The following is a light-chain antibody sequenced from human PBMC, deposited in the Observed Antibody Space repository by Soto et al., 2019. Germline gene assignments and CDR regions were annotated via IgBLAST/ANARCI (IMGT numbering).Light chain of an antibody. V-gene: IGKV3-15*01. CDR2: GAF. CDR1: LSVSTN. CDR3: QQYNDWPLT. J-gene: IGKJ4*01. Sequence: EVVMTQSPATLSVSPGDRATLSCRASLSVSTNLAWYQQTPGQAPRLLIYGAFTRATGIPARFSGSGSGTEFTLTVSSLQSEDFAVYFCQQYNDWPLTFGGGTRVEI.